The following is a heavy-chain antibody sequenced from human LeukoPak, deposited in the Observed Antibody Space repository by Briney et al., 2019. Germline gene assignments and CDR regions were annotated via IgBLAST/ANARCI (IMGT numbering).Heavy chain of an antibody. CDR3: ARGIAAAAPNY. D-gene: IGHD6-13*01. CDR1: GYTLTELS. J-gene: IGHJ4*02. V-gene: IGHV1-24*01. CDR2: FDPEDGET. Sequence: ASVKVSCKVSGYTLTELSMHWVRHAPGKGLEWMGGFDPEDGETIYAQKFEGRVTITADKSTSTAYMELSSLRSEDTAVYYCARGIAAAAPNYWGQGTLVTVSS.